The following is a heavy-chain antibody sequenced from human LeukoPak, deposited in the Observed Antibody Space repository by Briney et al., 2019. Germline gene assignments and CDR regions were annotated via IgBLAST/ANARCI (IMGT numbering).Heavy chain of an antibody. V-gene: IGHV4-39*01. D-gene: IGHD6-6*01. CDR2: IYYSGST. CDR1: GGSISSSSYY. Sequence: SETLSLTCTVSGGSISSSSYYWGWIRQPPGKGLEWIGSIYYSGSTYYNPSLKSRVTISVDTSKNQFSLKLSSVTAADTAVYYCARHGGVSSSSDPAFDIWGQGTMVTVSS. CDR3: ARHGGVSSSSDPAFDI. J-gene: IGHJ3*02.